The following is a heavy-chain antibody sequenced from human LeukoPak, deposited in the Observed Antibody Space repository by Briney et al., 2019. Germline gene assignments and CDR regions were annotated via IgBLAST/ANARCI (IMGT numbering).Heavy chain of an antibody. J-gene: IGHJ5*02. CDR3: ARNRRFSSGYSTLSIKTHNWFDP. D-gene: IGHD3-22*01. CDR2: IRYDGSNK. CDR1: GFTFSSYG. V-gene: IGHV3-30*02. Sequence: PGGSLRLSCAASGFTFSSYGMHWVRQAPGKGLEWVAFIRYDGSNKYYADSVKGRFTISRDNSKNTLYLQMNSLRSEDTAVYYCARNRRFSSGYSTLSIKTHNWFDPWGQGTLVTVSS.